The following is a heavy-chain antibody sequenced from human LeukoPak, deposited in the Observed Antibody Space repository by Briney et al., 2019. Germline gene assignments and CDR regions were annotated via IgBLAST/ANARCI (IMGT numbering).Heavy chain of an antibody. D-gene: IGHD6-6*01. CDR1: GGSISSYY. CDR2: IYYSGST. J-gene: IGHJ6*03. CDR3: ARGLYSSSPSINYYYMDV. V-gene: IGHV4-59*13. Sequence: SETLSLTCTVSGGSISSYYWSWIRQPPGKGLEWIGYIYYSGSTNYNPSLKSRVTISVDTSKNQFSLKLSSVTAADTAVYYCARGLYSSSPSINYYYMDVWAKGPRSPSP.